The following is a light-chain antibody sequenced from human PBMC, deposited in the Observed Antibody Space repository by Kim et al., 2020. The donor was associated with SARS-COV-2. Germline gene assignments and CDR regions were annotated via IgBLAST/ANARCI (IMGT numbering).Light chain of an antibody. CDR3: SSYAGSKGVV. CDR2: AVS. CDR1: TSDVGGYNY. J-gene: IGLJ3*02. V-gene: IGLV2-8*01. Sequence: GQSVTIACTGTTSDVGGYNYVSWYQHHPGKAPRLMLYAVSERPSGVPDRFSGSKSGNTASLTVSGLQAEDEADYYCSSYAGSKGVVFGGGTKVTVL.